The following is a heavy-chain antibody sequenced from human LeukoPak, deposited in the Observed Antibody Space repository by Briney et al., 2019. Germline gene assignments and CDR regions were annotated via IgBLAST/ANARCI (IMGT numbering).Heavy chain of an antibody. Sequence: GGSLRLSCAASGFTFSSYAMHWVRQAPGKGLEYVSAISSNGGSTYYANSVKGRFTISRDNSKNTLYLQMGSLRAEDMAVYYCARGDTPGWGSYRYTGFFDYWGQGTLVTASS. J-gene: IGHJ4*02. CDR1: GFTFSSYA. CDR3: ARGDTPGWGSYRYTGFFDY. V-gene: IGHV3-64*01. D-gene: IGHD3-16*02. CDR2: ISSNGGST.